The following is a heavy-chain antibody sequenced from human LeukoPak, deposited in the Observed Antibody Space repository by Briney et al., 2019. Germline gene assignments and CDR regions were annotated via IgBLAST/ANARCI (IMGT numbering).Heavy chain of an antibody. Sequence: GGSLRLSCAASGFTFRSYWMTWVRQAPGKGLEWVAKMNEYGSEIFYVDSVKGRFTISRDNAKNSLYLQMNRLRAEDTAVYYCARPRGCGTSRCNNFDYWGQGTLVTVSS. CDR3: ARPRGCGTSRCNNFDY. V-gene: IGHV3-7*01. J-gene: IGHJ4*02. D-gene: IGHD2-21*01. CDR2: MNEYGSEI. CDR1: GFTFRSYW.